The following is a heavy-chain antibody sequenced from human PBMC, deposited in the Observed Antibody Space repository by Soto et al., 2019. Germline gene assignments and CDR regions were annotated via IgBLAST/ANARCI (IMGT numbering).Heavy chain of an antibody. D-gene: IGHD3-22*01. CDR1: GYSFNNNW. V-gene: IGHV5-51*01. CDR3: ARRDSSGFPDY. CDR2: IHPGDSDS. Sequence: PGESLKISCKVSGYSFNNNWIGWVRQMPGKGLEWMGIIHPGDSDSRYSPSFQGQVTMSVDKSINTAYLQWSSLKASDTAMYYCARRDSSGFPDYWGHGTLVTVSS. J-gene: IGHJ4*01.